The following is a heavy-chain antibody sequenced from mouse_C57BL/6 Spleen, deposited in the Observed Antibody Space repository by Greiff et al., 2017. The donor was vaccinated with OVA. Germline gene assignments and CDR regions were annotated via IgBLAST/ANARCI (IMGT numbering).Heavy chain of an antibody. V-gene: IGHV14-1*01. CDR1: GFNIKDYY. D-gene: IGHD3-2*02. J-gene: IGHJ2*01. CDR3: TTDSSGYVHFDY. CDR2: IDPEDGDN. Sequence: EVQLQESGAELVRPGASVKLSCTASGFNIKDYYMHWVKQRPEQGLEWIGRIDPEDGDNEYAPKVQGKATMTADTSSNTSYLQLINLTSEDTAVYYCTTDSSGYVHFDYWGQGTTLTVSS.